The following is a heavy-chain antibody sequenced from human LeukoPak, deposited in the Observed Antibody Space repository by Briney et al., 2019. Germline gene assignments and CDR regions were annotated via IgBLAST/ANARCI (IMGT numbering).Heavy chain of an antibody. CDR1: GFTFSSYG. CDR2: IRYDGSNK. Sequence: PGGSLRLSCAASGFTFSSYGMHWVRQAPGKGLEWVAFIRYDGSNKYYADSVKGRFTISRDNSKNTLYLQMNSLRAEDTAVYYCAKTAYSSGWRPFDYWGQGTLVTVSS. CDR3: AKTAYSSGWRPFDY. V-gene: IGHV3-30*02. J-gene: IGHJ4*02. D-gene: IGHD6-19*01.